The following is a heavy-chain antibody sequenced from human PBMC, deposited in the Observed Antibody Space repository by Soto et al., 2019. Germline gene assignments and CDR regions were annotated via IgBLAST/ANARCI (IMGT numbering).Heavy chain of an antibody. Sequence: SLRLSCAASGFTFTRYSMNWVRQAPGKGLEWVSSISSTTNYIYYADSMKGRFTVSRDNAKNSVYPEMNSLSAEDTAVYYCARESEDLTSNFDYWGQGTLVTVS. CDR2: ISSTTNYI. J-gene: IGHJ4*02. V-gene: IGHV3-21*01. CDR1: GFTFTRYS. CDR3: ARESEDLTSNFDY.